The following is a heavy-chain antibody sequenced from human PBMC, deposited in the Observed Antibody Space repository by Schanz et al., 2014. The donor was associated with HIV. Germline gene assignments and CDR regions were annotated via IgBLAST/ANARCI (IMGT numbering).Heavy chain of an antibody. J-gene: IGHJ5*02. CDR2: IMPKFGTE. Sequence: QVQLVQSGAEVKKTGSPVKVSCKAFGGTLSNYAISWVRQAPGQGLEWLGLIMPKFGTENYAQKYQGRVTITADESTSTAYMELTGLNPEDTAIYYCARDDVLDSLASWGQGTLVTVST. CDR3: ARDDVLDSLAS. CDR1: GGTLSNYA. D-gene: IGHD2-21*01. V-gene: IGHV1-69*01.